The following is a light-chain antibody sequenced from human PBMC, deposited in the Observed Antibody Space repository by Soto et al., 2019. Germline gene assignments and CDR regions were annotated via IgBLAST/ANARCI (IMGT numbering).Light chain of an antibody. CDR1: QSVSSN. CDR3: QQSNNWPPWT. Sequence: EIVMTQSPATLSVSPGERATLSCRASQSVSSNLAWYQQKPGQAPRLLIYGASTRATGIPARFSGSESGTEFTLTISSLHSEDFAVYYCQQSNNWPPWTFGQGTKVEIK. J-gene: IGKJ1*01. V-gene: IGKV3-15*01. CDR2: GAS.